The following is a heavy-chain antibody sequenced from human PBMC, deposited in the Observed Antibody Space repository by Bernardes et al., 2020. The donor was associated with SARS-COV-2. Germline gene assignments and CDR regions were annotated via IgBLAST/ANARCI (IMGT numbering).Heavy chain of an antibody. CDR1: GGSISSSSYY. D-gene: IGHD2-2*01. CDR3: AREVVPAVIAAFDI. Sequence: TLSLTCTVSGGSISSSSYYWGWIRQPPGKGLEWIGSIYYSGSTYYNPSLKSRVTISVDTSKNQFSLKLSSVTAADTAVYYCAREVVPAVIAAFDIWGQGTMVTVSS. V-gene: IGHV4-39*07. J-gene: IGHJ3*02. CDR2: IYYSGST.